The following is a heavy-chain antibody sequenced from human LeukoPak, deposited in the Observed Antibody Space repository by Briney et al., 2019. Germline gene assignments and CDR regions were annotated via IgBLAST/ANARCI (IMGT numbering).Heavy chain of an antibody. Sequence: ASVKVSCKASGYTFTSYAMQWVRQAPGQRLEWMGWINAGNGNTKYSQEFQGRVTITRDTSASTAYMELSSLRSEDMAVYYCARAYTGYSTEFDPWGQGTLVTVSS. CDR2: INAGNGNT. J-gene: IGHJ5*02. V-gene: IGHV1-3*03. CDR1: GYTFTSYA. CDR3: ARAYTGYSTEFDP. D-gene: IGHD6-13*01.